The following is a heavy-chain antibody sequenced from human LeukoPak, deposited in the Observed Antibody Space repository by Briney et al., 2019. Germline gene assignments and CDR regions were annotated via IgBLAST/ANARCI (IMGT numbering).Heavy chain of an antibody. Sequence: GGSLRLSCAASGFTFSSYAMHWVRQAPGKGPEWVAVISYDGSYKYYADSVRGRFSISRDNSKNTLYLQMDSLGAEDTAVYYCARDRSIGNTTADRSFEYWGQGILVSVST. CDR2: ISYDGSYK. V-gene: IGHV3-30-3*01. CDR1: GFTFSSYA. D-gene: IGHD2-2*01. J-gene: IGHJ4*02. CDR3: ARDRSIGNTTADRSFEY.